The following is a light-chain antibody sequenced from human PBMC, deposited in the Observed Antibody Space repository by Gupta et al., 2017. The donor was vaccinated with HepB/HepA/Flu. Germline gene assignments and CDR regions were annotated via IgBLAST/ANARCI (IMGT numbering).Light chain of an antibody. Sequence: QSVLTQPPSVSGAPGQRVTISCTGSSSNIGAGYDVHWYQQLPGTAPKLLIYGNSNRPSGVPDRFSGSKPGTSASLAITGLQAEDEADYYCQSYDSSLVVFGGGTKLTVL. CDR2: GNS. CDR1: SSNIGAGYD. V-gene: IGLV1-40*01. CDR3: QSYDSSLVV. J-gene: IGLJ2*01.